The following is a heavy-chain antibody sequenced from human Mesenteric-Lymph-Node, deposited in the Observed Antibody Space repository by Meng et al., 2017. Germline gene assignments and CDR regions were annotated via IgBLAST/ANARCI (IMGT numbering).Heavy chain of an antibody. Sequence: SETLSLTCTVSGGSISSYYYFWIRQPPGKGLEYIGYIYYTGSTNCNPSLKSRVTISVDTSKNQFSLKLSSVTAADTAVYYCAGYDSSGYYDDYWGQGTLVTVSS. CDR3: AGYDSSGYYDDY. CDR1: GGSISSYY. J-gene: IGHJ4*02. V-gene: IGHV4-59*01. CDR2: IYYTGST. D-gene: IGHD3-22*01.